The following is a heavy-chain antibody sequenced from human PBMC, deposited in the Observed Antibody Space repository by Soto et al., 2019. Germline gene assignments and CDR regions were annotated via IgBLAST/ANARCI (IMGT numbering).Heavy chain of an antibody. CDR2: SGGT. D-gene: IGHD3-10*01. CDR3: ARHIRGETMVQGVITDCYYCYMDV. V-gene: IGHV4-39*01. CDR1: GGSLGSSSYY. J-gene: IGHJ6*03. Sequence: LQLQVSGPGLVKPSETLSLTCTVSGGSLGSSSYYWGRNRQPPGKGLEWVAGSGGTDYNPSLKSRISISGDTSKRQVTLTLSSVTAADTAVYYCARHIRGETMVQGVITDCYYCYMDVWDKGTTVTVSS.